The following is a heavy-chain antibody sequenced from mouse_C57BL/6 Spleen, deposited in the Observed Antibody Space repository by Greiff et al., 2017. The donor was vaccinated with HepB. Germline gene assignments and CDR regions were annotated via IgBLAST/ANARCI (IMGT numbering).Heavy chain of an antibody. CDR2: IWRGGST. V-gene: IGHV2-5*01. CDR1: GFSLTSYG. J-gene: IGHJ4*01. CDR3: ASPYYYGSSSMDY. Sequence: VKLMESGPGLVQPSQSLSITCTVSGFSLTSYGVHWVRQSPGKGLEWLGVIWRGGSTDYNAAFMSRLSITKDNSKSQVFFKMNSLQADDTAIYYCASPYYYGSSSMDYWGQGTSVTVSS. D-gene: IGHD1-1*01.